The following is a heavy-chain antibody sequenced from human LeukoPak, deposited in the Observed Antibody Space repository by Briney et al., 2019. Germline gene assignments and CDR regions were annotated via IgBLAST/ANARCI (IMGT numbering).Heavy chain of an antibody. V-gene: IGHV4-34*01. J-gene: IGHJ5*02. D-gene: IGHD1-26*01. Sequence: SETLSLTCAVYGGSFSGYYWSWIRQPPGKGLEWIGEINHSGSTNYNPSLKSRVTISVDTSKNQFSLKLSSVTAADTAVYYCARDSGSYYGNNWFDPWGQGTLVTVSS. CDR1: GGSFSGYY. CDR3: ARDSGSYYGNNWFDP. CDR2: INHSGST.